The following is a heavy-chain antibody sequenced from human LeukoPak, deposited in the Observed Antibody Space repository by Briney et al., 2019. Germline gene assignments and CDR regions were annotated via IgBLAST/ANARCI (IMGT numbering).Heavy chain of an antibody. CDR3: EKFIYPDYYDSSGSEYYLDY. J-gene: IGHJ4*02. V-gene: IGHV3-30*18. D-gene: IGHD3-22*01. Sequence: GGSLRLSCAASGFTFSSYGMHWVRQAPGKGLEWVAVISYDGSNKYYADSVKGRFTISRDNSKNTLYLQMNSLRAEDTAVYYSEKFIYPDYYDSSGSEYYLDYWGQGTLVTVSS. CDR1: GFTFSSYG. CDR2: ISYDGSNK.